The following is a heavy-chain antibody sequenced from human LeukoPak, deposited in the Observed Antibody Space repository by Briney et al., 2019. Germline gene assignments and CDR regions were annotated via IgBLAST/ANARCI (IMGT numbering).Heavy chain of an antibody. D-gene: IGHD3-16*02. CDR3: ARDRSDAFDI. J-gene: IGHJ3*02. V-gene: IGHV3-30-3*01. CDR1: GFTFSSYA. Sequence: GRSLRLSCAASGFTFSSYAMHWVRQAPGKGLEWVAVISYDGSNKYYADSVKGRFTISRDNSKNTLYLQMNSLRAEDTAVYCCARDRSDAFDIWGQGTMVTVSS. CDR2: ISYDGSNK.